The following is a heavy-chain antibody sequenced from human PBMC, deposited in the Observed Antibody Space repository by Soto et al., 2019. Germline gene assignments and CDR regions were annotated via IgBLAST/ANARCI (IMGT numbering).Heavy chain of an antibody. CDR1: GFTFSAYA. V-gene: IGHV3-30*04. D-gene: IGHD3-10*01. J-gene: IGHJ4*02. Sequence: QVQLVESGGGVVQPGRSLRLSCAASGFTFSAYAMHWVRQAPGQGLEWVAVISFDGRKTYYADSMKGRFTISGDNSKDTLYLRVNRLGAEDTAVYHWGTLGSDKGNLYYFDYWGQGSLVTVSS. CDR2: ISFDGRKT. CDR3: GTLGSDKGNLYYFDY.